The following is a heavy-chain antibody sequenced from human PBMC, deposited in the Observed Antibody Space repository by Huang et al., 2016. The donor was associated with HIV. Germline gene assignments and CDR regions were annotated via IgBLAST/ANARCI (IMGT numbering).Heavy chain of an antibody. V-gene: IGHV4-39*02. CDR1: GGSIRSDNYY. D-gene: IGHD3-10*01. CDR2: IYYSGVT. Sequence: QLQLQESGPGLVKPSETLSLTCTVSGGSIRSDNYYWGWIRQPPGKGLEWIGSIYYSGVTYYNPSLKCRVTITVDTSKNHFARRMRSVTAADTAVYYCARLPGSITMIRGVITDPYWGQGTLVTVSS. J-gene: IGHJ4*02. CDR3: ARLPGSITMIRGVITDPY.